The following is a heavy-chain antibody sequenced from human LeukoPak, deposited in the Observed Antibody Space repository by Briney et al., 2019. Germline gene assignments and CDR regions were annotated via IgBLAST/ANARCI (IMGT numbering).Heavy chain of an antibody. J-gene: IGHJ4*02. CDR3: ARSLRGIRPAVAGHYHYFDY. CDR2: ISFDGSNK. V-gene: IGHV3-30*01. Sequence: PGGSLRLSCAASGFTFSTYSMHWVRQAPGKGLEWVALISFDGSNKYYADSVKGRFTISRDNSKNTLYLQMNSLRADDTAVYYCARSLRGIRPAVAGHYHYFDYWGQGTLVTVSS. D-gene: IGHD6-19*01. CDR1: GFTFSTYS.